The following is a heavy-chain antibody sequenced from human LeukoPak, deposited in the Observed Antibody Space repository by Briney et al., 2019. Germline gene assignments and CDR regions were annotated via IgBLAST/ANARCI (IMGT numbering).Heavy chain of an antibody. J-gene: IGHJ4*02. D-gene: IGHD6-13*01. V-gene: IGHV3-21*01. CDR1: GFTFSSYS. CDR3: ARVDLAAAFDY. CDR2: ISSRSSYI. Sequence: GGSLRLSCAASGFTFSSYSMNWVRQAPGKGLEWVSSISSRSSYIYYADSVKGRFTISRDNAKNSLYLQMNSLRAEDTAVYYCARVDLAAAFDYWGQGTLVTVSS.